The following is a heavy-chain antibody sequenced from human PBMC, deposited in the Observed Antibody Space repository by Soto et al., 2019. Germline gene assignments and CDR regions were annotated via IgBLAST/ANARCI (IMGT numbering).Heavy chain of an antibody. CDR3: AREHWSGYYSYYYYMDV. Sequence: EVQLVESGGGLVQPGGALRLSCAASGFTFSSYSMNWVRQAPGKGLEWVSYISSSSSTIYYADSVKGRFTISRDNAKNALYLQMNSLRAEDTAVYYCAREHWSGYYSYYYYMDVWGKGTPVTVSS. CDR2: ISSSSSTI. V-gene: IGHV3-48*01. D-gene: IGHD3-3*01. CDR1: GFTFSSYS. J-gene: IGHJ6*03.